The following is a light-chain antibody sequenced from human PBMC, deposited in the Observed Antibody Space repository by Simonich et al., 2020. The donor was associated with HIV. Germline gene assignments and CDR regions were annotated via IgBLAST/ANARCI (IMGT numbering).Light chain of an antibody. CDR3: QQRSNWPLT. CDR2: DAS. CDR1: QSVSRY. V-gene: IGKV3-11*01. J-gene: IGKJ4*01. Sequence: EVVLTQSPATLSLSPGERATLSCRASQSVSRYLAWYQQKPGQAPRLLIYDASNGATGSPARFSGSGSGTDFTLTISSLEPEDFAVYYCQQRSNWPLTFGGGTKVEIK.